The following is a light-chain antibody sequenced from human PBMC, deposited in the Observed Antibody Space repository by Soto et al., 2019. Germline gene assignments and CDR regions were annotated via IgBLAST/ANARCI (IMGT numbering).Light chain of an antibody. J-gene: IGKJ4*01. Sequence: DIQMTQSPSTLSASVGDRVTITCRASQSISSWLAWYQQKPGKAPKLLIYKASSLESGVPSRFSGSGSGTDFTLIISSLQPEDAATYYCQKYNSVPLTFGGGTKVDIK. CDR1: QSISSW. V-gene: IGKV1-5*03. CDR2: KAS. CDR3: QKYNSVPLT.